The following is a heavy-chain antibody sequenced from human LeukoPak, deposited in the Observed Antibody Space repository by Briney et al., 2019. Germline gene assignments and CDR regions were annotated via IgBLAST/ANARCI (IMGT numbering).Heavy chain of an antibody. D-gene: IGHD5-18*01. Sequence: GGSLRLSCAASGFTFSSYWMTWVRQAPGKGLEWVANIKPDGSGKTYVASVKGRFTISRDNAKNSLYLQMNSLRVEDTAVYYCSSQPAVVDLDLWGQGTLVTVSS. J-gene: IGHJ4*02. V-gene: IGHV3-7*01. CDR1: GFTFSSYW. CDR2: IKPDGSGK. CDR3: SSQPAVVDLDL.